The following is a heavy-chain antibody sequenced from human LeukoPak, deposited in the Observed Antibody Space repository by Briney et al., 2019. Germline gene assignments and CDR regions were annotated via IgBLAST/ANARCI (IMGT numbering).Heavy chain of an antibody. CDR3: TRTSPGVPLDV. D-gene: IGHD7-27*01. CDR1: GDSISSYY. Sequence: SETLSLTCTVSGDSISSYYWSWIRQPAGKGLEWIGRIHTTGGTRYNPSLKSRITMSLDASKNQFTLKLSSVTAADTAVYYCTRTSPGVPLDVWGQGTLVTVSS. CDR2: IHTTGGT. J-gene: IGHJ4*02. V-gene: IGHV4-4*07.